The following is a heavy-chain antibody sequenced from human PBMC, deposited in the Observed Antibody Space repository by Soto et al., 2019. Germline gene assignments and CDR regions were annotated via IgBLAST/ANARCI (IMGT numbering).Heavy chain of an antibody. CDR1: GYTFTSYY. V-gene: IGHV1-8*02. Sequence: ASVKVSCKASGYTFTSYYMDGVRQATGQGLEWMGWMNPNSGNTDYAQKFQGRVTMTRNTSISTAYMELSSLRSEDTAVYYCARERSAAGAGWFDPWGQGTLVTVSS. D-gene: IGHD6-13*01. J-gene: IGHJ5*02. CDR3: ARERSAAGAGWFDP. CDR2: MNPNSGNT.